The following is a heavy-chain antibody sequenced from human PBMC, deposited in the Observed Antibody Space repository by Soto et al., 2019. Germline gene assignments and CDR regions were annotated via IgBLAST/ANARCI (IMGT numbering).Heavy chain of an antibody. D-gene: IGHD1-26*01. J-gene: IGHJ4*02. Sequence: GRSLRLSCAASGFTFSDYTMHWVRQAPGKGLEWVAVISHDGSLSYDADSVKGRFTISRDNSRDTLFLEMNGLRVEDTAVYYCVNQEVGATVYFDHWGQGTLVTVSS. CDR1: GFTFSDYT. CDR2: ISHDGSLS. V-gene: IGHV3-30*04. CDR3: VNQEVGATVYFDH.